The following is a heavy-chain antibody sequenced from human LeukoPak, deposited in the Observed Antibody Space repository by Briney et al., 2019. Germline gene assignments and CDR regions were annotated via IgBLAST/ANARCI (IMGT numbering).Heavy chain of an antibody. CDR2: ISYDGSNK. CDR3: ARGDDSGYYDYFDY. D-gene: IGHD3-22*01. Sequence: GGSLRLSCAASGFTFSSYAMHWVRQAPGKGLEWVAVISYDGSNKYYAASVKGRFTISRDFSKNTVFLHMNSLRAEDTAMYYCARGDDSGYYDYFDYWGQGALVTVSS. CDR1: GFTFSSYA. J-gene: IGHJ4*02. V-gene: IGHV3-30*14.